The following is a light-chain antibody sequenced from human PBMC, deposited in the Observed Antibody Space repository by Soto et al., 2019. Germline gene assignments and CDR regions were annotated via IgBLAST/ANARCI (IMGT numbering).Light chain of an antibody. CDR1: QSVLSSTTYKNY. CDR3: QQYYTTPLT. J-gene: IGKJ4*01. CDR2: WAS. Sequence: DIVMTQSPDSLAVSLGERASINCKSSQSVLSSTTYKNYLNWYQQKPGQPPKLLIYWASTRESGVPDRFSGSGSGTDFTLTISSLQAEDVAVYYCQQYYTTPLTFGGGTKVEIK. V-gene: IGKV4-1*01.